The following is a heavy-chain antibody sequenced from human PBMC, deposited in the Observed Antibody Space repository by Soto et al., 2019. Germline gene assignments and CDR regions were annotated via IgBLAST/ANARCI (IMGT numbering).Heavy chain of an antibody. D-gene: IGHD3-22*01. V-gene: IGHV3-23*01. J-gene: IGHJ3*01. CDR2: PSDSGGST. CDR3: ARDQLYYNDISGRPLNAFDV. Sequence: GGSLRLSCAASGFTFSTYAMSWVRQAPGKGLEWVSGPSDSGGSTYYADSVKGRFTISRDNAKNSLYLQMNSLRAEDTAVYYCARDQLYYNDISGRPLNAFDVWGQGTMVTVSS. CDR1: GFTFSTYA.